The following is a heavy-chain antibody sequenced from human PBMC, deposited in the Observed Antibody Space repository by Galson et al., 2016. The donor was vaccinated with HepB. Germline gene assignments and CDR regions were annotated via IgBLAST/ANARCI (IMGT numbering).Heavy chain of an antibody. Sequence: SLRLSCAASGFTFSSYGMHWVRQAPGKGLEWVAVIWYDGSNKYYADSVKGRFTIFRDNSKNTLYLQMNNLRAEDTAVYYCARDGGGSSGYYLDYWGQGTLVTVSS. V-gene: IGHV3-33*08. CDR1: GFTFSSYG. CDR3: ARDGGGSSGYYLDY. CDR2: IWYDGSNK. J-gene: IGHJ4*02. D-gene: IGHD3-22*01.